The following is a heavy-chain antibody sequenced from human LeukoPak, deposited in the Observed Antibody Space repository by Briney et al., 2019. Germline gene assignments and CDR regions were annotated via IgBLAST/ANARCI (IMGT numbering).Heavy chain of an antibody. D-gene: IGHD6-13*01. Sequence: GGSLRLSCAASGFTFSTYWMHWVRQAPGKGLVGVSRINGGVSSTSYADSVKGRFTISRDNAKNTLYLQMNSLRAEDTAVYYCARGKHTAAIPDYWGQGTLVTVSS. CDR3: ARGKHTAAIPDY. CDR2: INGGVSST. V-gene: IGHV3-74*01. J-gene: IGHJ4*02. CDR1: GFTFSTYW.